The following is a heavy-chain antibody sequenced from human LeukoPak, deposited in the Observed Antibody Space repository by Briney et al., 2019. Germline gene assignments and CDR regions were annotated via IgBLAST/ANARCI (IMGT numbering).Heavy chain of an antibody. V-gene: IGHV3-33*01. D-gene: IGHD3-10*01. CDR1: GFTFSSYG. CDR2: IWYDGSNK. CDR3: ARLGYYYGSGSYSQWDY. Sequence: PGRSLRLSCAASGFTFSSYGMHWVRQAPGKGLEWVAVIWYDGSNKYYADSVKGRFTISRDNSKNTLYLQMNSLRAEDTAVYYCARLGYYYGSGSYSQWDYWGQGTLVTVSS. J-gene: IGHJ4*02.